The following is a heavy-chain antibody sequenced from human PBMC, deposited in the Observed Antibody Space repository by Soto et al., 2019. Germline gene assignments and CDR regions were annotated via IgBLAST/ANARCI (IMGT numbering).Heavy chain of an antibody. CDR1: GGSISSSSYY. Sequence: QLQLQESGPGLVKPSETLSLTCTVSGGSISSSSYYWGWIRQPPGKGLEWIGSIYYSGSTYYNPSLKSRDTITVDTSKNQFSLKLSSVTAADTAVYYCASLVFGVVILFDYWGQGTLVTVSS. J-gene: IGHJ4*02. CDR3: ASLVFGVVILFDY. V-gene: IGHV4-39*01. CDR2: IYYSGST. D-gene: IGHD3-3*01.